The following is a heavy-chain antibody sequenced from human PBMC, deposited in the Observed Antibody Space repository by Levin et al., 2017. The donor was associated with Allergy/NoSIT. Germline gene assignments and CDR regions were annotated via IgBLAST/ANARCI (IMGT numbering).Heavy chain of an antibody. CDR2: ISGSGGST. J-gene: IGHJ4*02. D-gene: IGHD5-18*01. CDR1: GFTFSSYA. Sequence: GGSLRLSCAASGFTFSSYAMSWVRQAPGKGLEWVSAISGSGGSTYYADSVKGRFTISRDNSKNTLYLQMNSLRAEDTAVYCCAKARAGYGYTFDYWGQGTLVTVSS. CDR3: AKARAGYGYTFDY. V-gene: IGHV3-23*01.